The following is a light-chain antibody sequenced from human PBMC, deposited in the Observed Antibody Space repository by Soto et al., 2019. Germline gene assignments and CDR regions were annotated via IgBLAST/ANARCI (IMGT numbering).Light chain of an antibody. CDR3: QQRSNWPPAIT. Sequence: AWTQSAGTLYSSPGEIATLSYSASQSISTNVAWYDQKPCRASRLLIYDASIRAAGIPARFSGSGSETDFTVIISSLNPEDSVVYYCQQRSNWPPAITFGQGTRLDIK. CDR2: DAS. CDR1: QSISTN. J-gene: IGKJ5*01. V-gene: IGKV3-11*01.